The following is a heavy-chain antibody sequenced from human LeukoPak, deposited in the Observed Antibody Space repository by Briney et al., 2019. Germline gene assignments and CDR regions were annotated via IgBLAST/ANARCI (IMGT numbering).Heavy chain of an antibody. J-gene: IGHJ4*02. CDR1: GGSFRGYY. V-gene: IGHV4-34*01. CDR2: SDHSGST. Sequence: SETLSLTCAVYGGSFRGYYWSWIRQPPGKGLEWIGESDHSGSTNYNPSLKSRVTISVDTSKKQFSLKLNSVTAEDTAVYYCANFGGDSNGYYYPLDYWGQGTLVTVSS. CDR3: ANFGGDSNGYYYPLDY. D-gene: IGHD3-22*01.